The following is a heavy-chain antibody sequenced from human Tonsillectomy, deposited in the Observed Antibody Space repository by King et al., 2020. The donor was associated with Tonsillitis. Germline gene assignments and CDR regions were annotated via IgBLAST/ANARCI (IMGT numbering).Heavy chain of an antibody. J-gene: IGHJ4*02. CDR3: ARDYPPKDLEFDY. CDR1: GYTFTGYY. Sequence: VQLVESGAEVKKPGASVKVSCKASGYTFTGYYMHWVRQAPGQGLEWMGWINPNSGGTNYAQKFQGRVTMTRDTSISTAYMELSRLRSDDTAVYYCARDYPPKDLEFDYWGQGTLVTVSS. V-gene: IGHV1-2*02. CDR2: INPNSGGT.